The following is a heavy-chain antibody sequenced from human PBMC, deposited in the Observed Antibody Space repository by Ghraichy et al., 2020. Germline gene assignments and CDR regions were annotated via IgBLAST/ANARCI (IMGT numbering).Heavy chain of an antibody. CDR1: GFTFSSYS. D-gene: IGHD3-16*01. CDR3: ARWKDVYDYVFLRAFDI. Sequence: GESLNISCAASGFTFSSYSMNWVRQAPGKGLEWVSYISSSSSTIYYADSVKGRFTISRDNAKNSLYLQMNSLRDEDTAVYYCARWKDVYDYVFLRAFDIWGQGTMVTVSS. V-gene: IGHV3-48*02. CDR2: ISSSSSTI. J-gene: IGHJ3*02.